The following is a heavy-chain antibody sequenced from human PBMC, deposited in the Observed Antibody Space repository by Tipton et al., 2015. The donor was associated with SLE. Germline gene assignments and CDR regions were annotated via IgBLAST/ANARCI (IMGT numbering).Heavy chain of an antibody. J-gene: IGHJ4*02. CDR3: ARVEYDAYDLPQFAL. V-gene: IGHV4-59*01. Sequence: TLSLTCTVSGASMTKYYWSWIRQSPGKGLQWIGHVFYTGITNYNPSLRSRVTISVDTSKIQFSLRLNSVTAADTAIYYCARVEYDAYDLPQFALWGQGALVTVSS. D-gene: IGHD3-3*01. CDR1: GASMTKYY. CDR2: VFYTGIT.